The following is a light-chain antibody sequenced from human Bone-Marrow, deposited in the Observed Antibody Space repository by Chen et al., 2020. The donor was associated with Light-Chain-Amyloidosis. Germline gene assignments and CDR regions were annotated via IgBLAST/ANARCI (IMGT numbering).Light chain of an antibody. CDR2: RNN. V-gene: IGLV1-47*01. J-gene: IGLJ3*02. CDR1: SSNIGSNY. Sequence: QSVLTQPPSASGTPGPRVTISCSGSSSNIGSNYVYWYQQLPGMAPKLLIYRNNQRPSGVTDRFSGSKSGNSASLAISGLRSEDEADYYCAAWDDSLSGVFGGGTKLTVL. CDR3: AAWDDSLSGV.